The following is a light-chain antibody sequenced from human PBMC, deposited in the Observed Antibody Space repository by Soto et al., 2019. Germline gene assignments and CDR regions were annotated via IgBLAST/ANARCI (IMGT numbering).Light chain of an antibody. CDR1: QIVDYGY. V-gene: IGKV3-20*01. Sequence: EIVWTQSPGTLSLSPGDRATLSCRASQIVDYGYLAWYQQRPGQAPRLLIYGASYRATGIPDRFSGSGSGTDFTLTISRLEPEDFAVYYCQQYGSSPTFGQGTKVDIK. CDR2: GAS. CDR3: QQYGSSPT. J-gene: IGKJ1*01.